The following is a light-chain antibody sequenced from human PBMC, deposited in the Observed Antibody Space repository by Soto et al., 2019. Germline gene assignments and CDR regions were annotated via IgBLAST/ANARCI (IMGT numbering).Light chain of an antibody. CDR2: EVS. V-gene: IGLV2-14*01. Sequence: QSALTQPASVSGSPGQSITISCTGTSSDVGGYNYVSWYQQHPGKAPKLMIYEVSNRPSGVSNRFSGCKSGNTASLTISGIQAEDEADYYCSSYTSSGYVVFGGGTKLTVL. CDR1: SSDVGGYNY. J-gene: IGLJ2*01. CDR3: SSYTSSGYVV.